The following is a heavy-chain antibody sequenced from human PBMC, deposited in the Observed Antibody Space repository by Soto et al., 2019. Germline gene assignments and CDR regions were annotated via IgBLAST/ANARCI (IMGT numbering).Heavy chain of an antibody. CDR3: ARAQYDDFWSGSYGHPVDY. J-gene: IGHJ4*02. V-gene: IGHV4-31*03. Sequence: QVQLQESGPGLVKPSQTLSLTCTVSGGSISSGGYYWSWIRQHPGKGLEWIGYIYYSGSTYYNLSLKSRVTISVDTSKNPFSLKLSSVTAADTAVYYCARAQYDDFWSGSYGHPVDYWGQGTLVTVSS. CDR2: IYYSGST. CDR1: GGSISSGGYY. D-gene: IGHD3-3*01.